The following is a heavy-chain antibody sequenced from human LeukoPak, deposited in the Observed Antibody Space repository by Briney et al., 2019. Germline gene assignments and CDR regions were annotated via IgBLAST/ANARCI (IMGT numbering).Heavy chain of an antibody. Sequence: SETLSLTCTVSGGSISSGGYYWSWIRQHPGKGLEWIGYIYYSGSTYYNPSLKSRVTISVDTSKNQFSLKLSSVTAADTAVYYCARGHLHDPFRSGYYYMDVWGKGTTVTVSS. CDR2: IYYSGST. CDR3: ARGHLHDPFRSGYYYMDV. D-gene: IGHD2/OR15-2a*01. J-gene: IGHJ6*03. V-gene: IGHV4-31*03. CDR1: GGSISSGGYY.